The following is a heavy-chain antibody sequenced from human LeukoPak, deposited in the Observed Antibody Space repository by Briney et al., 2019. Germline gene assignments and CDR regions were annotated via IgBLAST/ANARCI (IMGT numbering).Heavy chain of an antibody. Sequence: PGGSLRLSCAASGFTVSSNYMTWVRQAPGKGLEWVSVISGGGTTYYADSLKDRFTISRDNSKNTLYLQMNRLRAEDTAVYYCARDHPYGYYFDYWGQGTLVTVSS. D-gene: IGHD4-17*01. CDR1: GFTVSSNY. J-gene: IGHJ4*02. CDR2: ISGGGTT. CDR3: ARDHPYGYYFDY. V-gene: IGHV3-66*01.